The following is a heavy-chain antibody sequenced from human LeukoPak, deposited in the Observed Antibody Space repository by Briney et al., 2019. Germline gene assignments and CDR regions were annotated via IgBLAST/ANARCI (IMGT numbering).Heavy chain of an antibody. CDR1: GFTVANDR. V-gene: IGHV3-53*01. Sequence: GRSLRLSCAASGFTVANDRMSWVRQAPGKGLEWVSTVYGGGNTAYADSVKGQFTISRDTSKNTLLLQMNSLRAEDTALYFCVRERFGAIVENWGQGALVIVSS. J-gene: IGHJ4*02. D-gene: IGHD5-24*01. CDR2: VYGGGNT. CDR3: VRERFGAIVEN.